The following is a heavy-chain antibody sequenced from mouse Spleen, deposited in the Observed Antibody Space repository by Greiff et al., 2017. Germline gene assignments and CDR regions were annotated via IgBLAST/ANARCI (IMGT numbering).Heavy chain of an antibody. CDR3: ARENLITTVVAGPGNAMDY. CDR1: GYAFSSSW. CDR2: IYPGDGDT. V-gene: IGHV1-82*01. Sequence: VQLQQSGPELVKPGASVKISCKASGYAFSSSWMNWVKQRPGKGLEWIGRIYPGDGDTNYNGKFKGKATLTADKSSSTAYMQLSSLTSEDSAVYFCARENLITTVVAGPGNAMDYWGQGTSVTVSS. J-gene: IGHJ4*01. D-gene: IGHD1-1*01.